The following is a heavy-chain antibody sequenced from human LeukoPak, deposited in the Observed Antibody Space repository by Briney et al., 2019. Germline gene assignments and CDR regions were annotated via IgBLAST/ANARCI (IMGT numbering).Heavy chain of an antibody. Sequence: GGALRLSCAASGVTFSSYEMNCVRQAPGEGLGCVSYIFSSVSTIYFADSVKGRFTISRDNAKNSLSLKMNSLRAEDTAVYYCAELGITMIGGVWGKGTTVTISS. CDR3: AELGITMIGGV. CDR1: GVTFSSYE. D-gene: IGHD3-10*02. CDR2: IFSSVSTI. V-gene: IGHV3-48*03. J-gene: IGHJ6*04.